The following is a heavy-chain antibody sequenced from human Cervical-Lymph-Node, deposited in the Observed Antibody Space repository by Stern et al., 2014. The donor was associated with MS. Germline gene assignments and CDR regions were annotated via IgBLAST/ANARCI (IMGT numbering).Heavy chain of an antibody. Sequence: QLQLQESGPGLVKPSQTLSLTCTVSGGSISSGSYYWSWIRQPAGKGLEWIGRIYTSGSTNYNPSLKSRVTISVDTSKNQFSLKLSSVTAADTAVYYCARGELRPYYFDYWGQGTLVTVSS. CDR1: GGSISSGSYY. D-gene: IGHD1-7*01. CDR3: ARGELRPYYFDY. V-gene: IGHV4-61*02. J-gene: IGHJ4*02. CDR2: IYTSGST.